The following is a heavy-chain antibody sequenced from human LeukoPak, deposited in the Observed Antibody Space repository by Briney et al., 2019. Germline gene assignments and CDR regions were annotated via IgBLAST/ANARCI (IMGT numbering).Heavy chain of an antibody. V-gene: IGHV4-4*09. CDR3: ARQYYDFWSGLSPSASYFDY. D-gene: IGHD3-3*01. CDR1: GGSISSYY. CDR2: IYTSGST. Sequence: SETLSLTCTVSGGSISSYYWSWIRQPPGKGLEWIGYIYTSGSTNYNPSLKSRVTISVDTSKNQFSPKLSSVTAADTAVYYCARQYYDFWSGLSPSASYFDYWGQGTLVTVSS. J-gene: IGHJ4*02.